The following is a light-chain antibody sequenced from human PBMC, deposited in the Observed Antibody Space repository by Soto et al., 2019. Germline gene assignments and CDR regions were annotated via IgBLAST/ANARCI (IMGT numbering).Light chain of an antibody. J-gene: IGKJ2*01. CDR1: QSVGSK. Sequence: EIVMTQSPATLSVSPGERATLSCRASQSVGSKLIWYQHKPGQAPRLLIYGASARATGIPTRFSGSGSGPEFTLTISSLQAEDSAIYYCQERSKWPLYTFGQGTKLEIK. CDR3: QERSKWPLYT. V-gene: IGKV3-15*01. CDR2: GAS.